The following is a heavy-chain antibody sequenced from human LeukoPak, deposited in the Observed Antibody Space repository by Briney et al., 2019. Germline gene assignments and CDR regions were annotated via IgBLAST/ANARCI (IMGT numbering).Heavy chain of an antibody. CDR2: IYYSGST. CDR3: ARLYYDFRSGYSHYMDV. V-gene: IGHV4-39*01. J-gene: IGHJ6*03. Sequence: SETLSLTCTVSGGSISSSSYYWGWIRQPPGKGLEWIGSIYYSGSTYYNPSLKSRVTISVDTSKNQFSLKLSSVTAADTAVYYCARLYYDFRSGYSHYMDVWGKGTTVTVSS. D-gene: IGHD3-3*01. CDR1: GGSISSSSYY.